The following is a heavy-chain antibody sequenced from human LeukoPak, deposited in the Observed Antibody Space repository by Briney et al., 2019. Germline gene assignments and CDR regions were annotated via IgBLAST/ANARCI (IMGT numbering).Heavy chain of an antibody. Sequence: SETLSLTCTVSGGSIGGGGYYWSWIRQPPGKGLEWIGYIYFSGSTNYNPSLKSRVTISVDTSKNQFSLKLSSVTAADTAVYYCARSKSQSGSYRYYFDYWGQGTLVTVSS. CDR1: GGSIGGGGYY. V-gene: IGHV4-61*08. CDR2: IYFSGST. CDR3: ARSKSQSGSYRYYFDY. J-gene: IGHJ4*02. D-gene: IGHD1-26*01.